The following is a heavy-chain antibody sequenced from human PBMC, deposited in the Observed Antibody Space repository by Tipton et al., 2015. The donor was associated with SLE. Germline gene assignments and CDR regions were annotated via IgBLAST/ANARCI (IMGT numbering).Heavy chain of an antibody. CDR2: MHHSGDA. Sequence: LRLSCTVSFVSISSAYSWGWIRPSPGKGLEWIGSMHHSGDAYYNPSLRSRVTISGGTSKNQFSLKMTSVTAADTAVYYCARREGYCGDKSNCYHRGWFDPWGQGTLVTVSS. J-gene: IGHJ5*02. CDR3: ARREGYCGDKSNCYHRGWFDP. V-gene: IGHV4-38-2*02. CDR1: FVSISSAYS. D-gene: IGHD2-15*01.